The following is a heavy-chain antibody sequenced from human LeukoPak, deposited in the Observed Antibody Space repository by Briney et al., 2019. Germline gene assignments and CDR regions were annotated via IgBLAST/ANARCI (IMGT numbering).Heavy chain of an antibody. J-gene: IGHJ6*02. D-gene: IGHD4-17*01. CDR3: ARDFVYGDQNYYYYGMDV. Sequence: ASVKVSCKASGYTFTSYGISWVRQAPGQGLEWMGWISAYNGNTNYAQKLQGRVTMTTDTSTSTAYMELRSLRSDDTAVYYCARDFVYGDQNYYYYGMDVWGQGTTVTVSS. V-gene: IGHV1-18*01. CDR1: GYTFTSYG. CDR2: ISAYNGNT.